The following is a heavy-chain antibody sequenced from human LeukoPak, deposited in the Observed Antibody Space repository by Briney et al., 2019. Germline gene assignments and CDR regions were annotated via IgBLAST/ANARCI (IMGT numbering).Heavy chain of an antibody. V-gene: IGHV3-21*01. CDR2: ITMSSTYI. Sequence: GGSLRLSCVASGFSFSSYNMTWVRQAPGKGLEWVSSITMSSTYIYYADSVKGRFTISRDNAKNSVFLQMNSLRAEDTAVYYCARVLRDYYFDYWGQGTLVTVSS. D-gene: IGHD3-9*01. J-gene: IGHJ4*02. CDR1: GFSFSSYN. CDR3: ARVLRDYYFDY.